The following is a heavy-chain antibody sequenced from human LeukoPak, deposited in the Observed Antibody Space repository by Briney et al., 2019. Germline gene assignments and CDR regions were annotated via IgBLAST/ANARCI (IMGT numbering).Heavy chain of an antibody. V-gene: IGHV3-7*05. Sequence: RAGGPLRLPCVASGFTFRSYWMAWVPQAPGEGLEWVANTNQDGSEKNYMDSVKGRLTISRDNAKNSLCLQMNSLRAEDTAVYYCARDRGYSTFDMWGQGTMVTVSS. J-gene: IGHJ3*02. CDR3: ARDRGYSTFDM. D-gene: IGHD5-18*01. CDR2: TNQDGSEK. CDR1: GFTFRSYW.